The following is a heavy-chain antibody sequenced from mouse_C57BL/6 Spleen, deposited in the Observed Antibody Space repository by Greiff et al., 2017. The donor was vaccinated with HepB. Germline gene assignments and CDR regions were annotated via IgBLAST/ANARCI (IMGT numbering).Heavy chain of an antibody. J-gene: IGHJ2*01. V-gene: IGHV1-80*01. CDR1: GYAFSSYW. CDR3: ARSWDYGSSYVRGDY. D-gene: IGHD1-1*01. CDR2: IYPGDGDT. Sequence: VQLQQSGAELVKPGASVKISCKASGYAFSSYWMNWVKQRPGKGLEWIGQIYPGDGDTNYNGKFKGKATLTADKSSSTAYMQLSSLTSEDSAVYVCARSWDYGSSYVRGDYWGQGTTLTVSS.